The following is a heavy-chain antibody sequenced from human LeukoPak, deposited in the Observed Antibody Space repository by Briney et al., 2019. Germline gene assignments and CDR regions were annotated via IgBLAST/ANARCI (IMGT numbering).Heavy chain of an antibody. CDR3: ARGRFIAAAGTRASHFDY. J-gene: IGHJ4*02. CDR2: IYYSGST. D-gene: IGHD6-13*01. V-gene: IGHV4-39*07. CDR1: GGSMSTNFYY. Sequence: PSETLSLTCTVSGGSMSTNFYYWGWVRQPPGKGLEWIATIYYSGSTYYNPSLKSRVTISVDTSKNQFSLKLSSVTAADTAVYYCARGRFIAAAGTRASHFDYWGQGTLVTVSS.